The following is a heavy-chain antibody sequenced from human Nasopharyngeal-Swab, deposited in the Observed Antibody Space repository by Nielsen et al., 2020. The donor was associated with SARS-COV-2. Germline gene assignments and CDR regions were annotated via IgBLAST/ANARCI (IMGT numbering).Heavy chain of an antibody. CDR3: ASTRINHVYPGGGYYGMDV. D-gene: IGHD5/OR15-5a*01. Sequence: WIRQPPGKGLEWVSYISSSSSTIYYADSVKGRFTISRDNAKNSLYLQTNSLRAEDTAVYYCASTRINHVYPGGGYYGMDVWGQGTTVTVS. V-gene: IGHV3-48*04. J-gene: IGHJ6*02. CDR2: ISSSSSTI.